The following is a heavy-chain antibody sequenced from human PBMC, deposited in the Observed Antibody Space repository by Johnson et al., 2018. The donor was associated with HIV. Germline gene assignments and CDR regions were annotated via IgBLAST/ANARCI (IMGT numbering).Heavy chain of an antibody. D-gene: IGHD1-26*01. CDR2: INWNGGST. V-gene: IGHV3-23*04. J-gene: IGHJ3*02. CDR1: GFTFDDYG. CDR3: AKGGGSYSDAFDI. Sequence: MLLVESGGGLVRPGDSLRLSCVASGFTFDDYGMNWVRLAPGKGLEWVSAINWNGGSTYYADSVKGRFTISRDNSKNTLYLQMNSLRAEDTAVYYCAKGGGSYSDAFDIWGQGTMVTVSS.